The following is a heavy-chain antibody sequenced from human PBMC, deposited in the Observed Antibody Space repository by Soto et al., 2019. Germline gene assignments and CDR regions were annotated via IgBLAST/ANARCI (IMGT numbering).Heavy chain of an antibody. CDR2: FHYSGIS. J-gene: IGHJ4*02. V-gene: IGHV4-59*07. CDR3: ARGASNWQYFDY. D-gene: IGHD4-4*01. Sequence: DTLSLTCTVSDASIRGYYCSWIRQPPGKGPEWIGYFHYSGISNYNSSLKSRVTMSLDTSKNQFSLKLNSVSAADTAIYYCARGASNWQYFDYWGQGALVTVSS. CDR1: DASIRGYY.